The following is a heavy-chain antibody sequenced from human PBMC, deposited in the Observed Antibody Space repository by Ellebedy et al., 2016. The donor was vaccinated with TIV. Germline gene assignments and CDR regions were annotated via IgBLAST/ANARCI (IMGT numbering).Heavy chain of an antibody. CDR1: GFSFRSTW. J-gene: IGHJ4*02. Sequence: GESLKISXAASGFSFRSTWMTWVRQAPGKGLEWVANINQDGSVTSHLDSVKGRFTISRDNARNSLYLQMNSLRAEDTAVYYCARDPEYGALDYWGQGTLVTVSS. D-gene: IGHD4-17*01. CDR2: INQDGSVT. V-gene: IGHV3-7*01. CDR3: ARDPEYGALDY.